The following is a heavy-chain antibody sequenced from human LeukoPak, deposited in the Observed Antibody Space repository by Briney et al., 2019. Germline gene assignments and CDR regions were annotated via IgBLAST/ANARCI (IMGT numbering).Heavy chain of an antibody. CDR1: GFTFSSYG. CDR2: ISYDGSNK. V-gene: IGHV3-30*03. J-gene: IGHJ4*02. Sequence: PGGSLRLSCAASGFTFSSYGMHWVRQAPGKGLEWVAVISYDGSNKYYADSVKGRFTISRDNSKNTLYLQMNSLRAEDTAVYYCARENPTSLSFDYWGQGTLVTVSS. CDR3: ARENPTSLSFDY. D-gene: IGHD1-14*01.